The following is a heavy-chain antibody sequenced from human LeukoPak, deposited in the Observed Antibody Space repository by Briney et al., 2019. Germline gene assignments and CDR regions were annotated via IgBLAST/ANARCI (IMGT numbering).Heavy chain of an antibody. D-gene: IGHD2-15*01. Sequence: SLRLSCAASGFTFDDYAMHWVRQAPGKGLEWVSGISWNSGSIGYADSVKGRFTISRDNAKNSLYLQMNSLRAEDTALYYCAKAGIVVVVAATFLDYWGQGTLVTVSS. CDR3: AKAGIVVVVAATFLDY. V-gene: IGHV3-9*01. J-gene: IGHJ4*02. CDR1: GFTFDDYA. CDR2: ISWNSGSI.